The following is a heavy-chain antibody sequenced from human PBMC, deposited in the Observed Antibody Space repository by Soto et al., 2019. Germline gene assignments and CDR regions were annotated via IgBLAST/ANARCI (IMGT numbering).Heavy chain of an antibody. V-gene: IGHV2-5*02. Sequence: QITLKESGPTLVKPTQTLTLACTFSGFSLSTGGLGVDWIRQPPGKALEWLALIYWDDDKRYSPSLKSRLTITKDTSKNQVVLTMTNMDPVDTATYYCAHSRCGGDCLQSYSSHYYYGMDVWGQGTTVSVSS. CDR2: IYWDDDK. D-gene: IGHD2-21*02. CDR1: GFSLSTGGLG. J-gene: IGHJ6*02. CDR3: AHSRCGGDCLQSYSSHYYYGMDV.